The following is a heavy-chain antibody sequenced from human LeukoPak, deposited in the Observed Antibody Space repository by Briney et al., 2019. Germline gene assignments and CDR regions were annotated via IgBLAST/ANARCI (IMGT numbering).Heavy chain of an antibody. D-gene: IGHD3-22*01. CDR1: GFTFSSYA. CDR3: ASVGYYDSSGYSNYTFDY. J-gene: IGHJ4*02. Sequence: GGSLRLSCAASGFTFSSYAMHWVRQAPGKGLEWVAVISYDGSNKYYADSVKGRFTISRDSSKNTLYLQMNSLRAEDTAVYYCASVGYYDSSGYSNYTFDYWGQGTLVTVSS. V-gene: IGHV3-30-3*01. CDR2: ISYDGSNK.